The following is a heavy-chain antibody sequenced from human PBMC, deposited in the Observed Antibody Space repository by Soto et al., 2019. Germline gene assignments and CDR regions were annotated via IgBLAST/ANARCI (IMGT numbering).Heavy chain of an antibody. CDR2: IIPIFDTA. V-gene: IGHV1-69*01. CDR1: GGTFSSYA. Sequence: QVQLVQSGAEVKKPGSSVKVSCKASGGTFSSYAISWVRQAPGQGLEWMGGIIPIFDTANYAQKFQGRVTITADESTSTAYMELSSLRSEDTAVYYCAKGSGSYYNDYYYGMDVWGQGTTVTVSS. D-gene: IGHD3-10*01. J-gene: IGHJ6*02. CDR3: AKGSGSYYNDYYYGMDV.